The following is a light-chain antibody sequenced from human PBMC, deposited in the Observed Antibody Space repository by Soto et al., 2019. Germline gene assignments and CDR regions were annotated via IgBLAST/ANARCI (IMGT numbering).Light chain of an antibody. J-gene: IGLJ1*01. Sequence: QSALTQPASVSGSPGQSSTISCTGASSDVGRYNYVSWYQLHPGKAPKLIIYEVSNRPSGVSNRFSGSKSGNTASLTISGLRAEDEADYYCNSYTSSTAYVFGTGTKLTVL. CDR3: NSYTSSTAYV. CDR1: SSDVGRYNY. V-gene: IGLV2-14*01. CDR2: EVS.